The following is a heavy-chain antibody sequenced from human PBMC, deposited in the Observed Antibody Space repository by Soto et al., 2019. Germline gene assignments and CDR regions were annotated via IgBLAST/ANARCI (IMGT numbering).Heavy chain of an antibody. CDR1: GFTFSSTA. V-gene: IGHV1-58*01. J-gene: IGHJ5*02. D-gene: IGHD3-3*01. CDR2: IVVGSGNT. CDR3: AADPSPYYDNHREVLSP. Sequence: EASVKVSCKASGFTFSSTAVQWVRQARGQRLEWIGWIVVGSGNTNYAEKFQERVTITRDMSTSTAYMELNSLRSEDTAVYYCAADPSPYYDNHREVLSPWAQRSLVTVSS.